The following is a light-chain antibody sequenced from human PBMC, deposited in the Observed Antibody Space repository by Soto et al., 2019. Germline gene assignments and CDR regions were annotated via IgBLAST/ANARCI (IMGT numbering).Light chain of an antibody. CDR3: QQRSNWPIT. CDR1: QNIKRY. J-gene: IGKJ5*01. CDR2: DAS. Sequence: IVLIQSPATLSLSPGVRSPLSCMASQNIKRYLAWYDQKPGQPPRLLIYDASTRATGIPARFSGSGSGTDFTLTISSLEPEDFEVYYCQQRSNWPITFGQGTRLEIK. V-gene: IGKV3-11*01.